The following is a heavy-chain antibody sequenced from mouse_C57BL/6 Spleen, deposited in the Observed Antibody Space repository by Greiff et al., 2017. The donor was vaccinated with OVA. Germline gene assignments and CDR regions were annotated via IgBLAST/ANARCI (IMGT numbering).Heavy chain of an antibody. CDR3: TTCYYYGSSGAMDY. Sequence: DVKLQESGAELVRPGASVKLSCTASGFNIKDYYMHWVKQRPEQGLEWIGRIDPEDGDTEYAPKFQGKATMTADTSSNTAYLQLSSLTSEDTAVYYCTTCYYYGSSGAMDYWGQGTSVTVSS. CDR2: IDPEDGDT. J-gene: IGHJ4*01. D-gene: IGHD1-1*01. CDR1: GFNIKDYY. V-gene: IGHV14-1*01.